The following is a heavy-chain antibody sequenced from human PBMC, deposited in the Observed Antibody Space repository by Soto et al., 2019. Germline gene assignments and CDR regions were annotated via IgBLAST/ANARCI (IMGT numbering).Heavy chain of an antibody. CDR3: AKPGRRFGELLPADY. CDR2: INPTGGGT. Sequence: ASVKVSCKASGYTLTMHSMHWVRQAPGQGLEWMGMINPTGGGTTYAQKFQGRVTMTRDTSTGIVYMELTSLRAEDTAVYYCAKPGRRFGELLPADYWGQGTLVTVSS. CDR1: GYTLTMHS. D-gene: IGHD3-10*01. V-gene: IGHV1-46*01. J-gene: IGHJ4*02.